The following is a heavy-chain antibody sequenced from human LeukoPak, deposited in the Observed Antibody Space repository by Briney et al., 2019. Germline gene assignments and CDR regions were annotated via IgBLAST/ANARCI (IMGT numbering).Heavy chain of an antibody. CDR2: ISGSGGSS. CDR1: GFTFSSYP. V-gene: IGHV3-23*01. D-gene: IGHD6-13*01. CDR3: ARGPWAAAGGSIDGLDI. J-gene: IGHJ3*02. Sequence: RGSLRLSCAASGFTFSSYPMTWVRQAPGKGLEWVSAISGSGGSSYYADSVKGRFTISRHNSENTLDLQMNSLRVEDTAVYYCARGPWAAAGGSIDGLDIWGQGTMVTVSS.